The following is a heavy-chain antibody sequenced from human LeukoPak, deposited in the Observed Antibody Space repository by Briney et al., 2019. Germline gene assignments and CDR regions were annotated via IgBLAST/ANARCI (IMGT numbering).Heavy chain of an antibody. CDR1: GGSISSGSYY. CDR2: IYTSGST. CDR3: ARLSGDYVAFDY. J-gene: IGHJ4*02. Sequence: PSETLSLTCTVSGGSISSGSYYWSWTRHPAGKGLEWIGRIYTSGSTNYNPSLKSRVSISLDTSKNQFSLKLSSVTAADTAVYYCARLSGDYVAFDYWGQGTLVTVSS. D-gene: IGHD4-17*01. V-gene: IGHV4-61*02.